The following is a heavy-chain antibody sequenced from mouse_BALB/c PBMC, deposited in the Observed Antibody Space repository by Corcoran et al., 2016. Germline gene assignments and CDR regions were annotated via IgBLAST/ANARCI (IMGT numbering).Heavy chain of an antibody. CDR2: IDPANGNT. J-gene: IGHJ4*01. Sequence: EVQLQQSGAELVKSGASVKLSCTASGFNIKDTYMHWVKQRPEQGLEWIGRIDPANGNTKYDPKFQGKATITADTSSNTAYLQLSSLTSEDTAVYYCASPTVVAPYAMDYWGQGTSVTVSS. V-gene: IGHV14-3*02. D-gene: IGHD1-1*01. CDR1: GFNIKDTY. CDR3: ASPTVVAPYAMDY.